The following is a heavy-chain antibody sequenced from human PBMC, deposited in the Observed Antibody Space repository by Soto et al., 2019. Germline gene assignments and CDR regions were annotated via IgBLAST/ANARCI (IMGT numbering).Heavy chain of an antibody. V-gene: IGHV4-39*01. D-gene: IGHD6-13*01. CDR3: ALRIAAAGKEKDY. CDR2: IYYSGST. J-gene: IGHJ4*02. Sequence: PSETLSLTCTVSGGSISSSSYYWGWIRQPPGKGLEWIGSIYYSGSTYYNPSLKSRVTISVDTSKNQFSLKLSSVTAADTAVYYCALRIAAAGKEKDYWGQGTLVTVSS. CDR1: GGSISSSSYY.